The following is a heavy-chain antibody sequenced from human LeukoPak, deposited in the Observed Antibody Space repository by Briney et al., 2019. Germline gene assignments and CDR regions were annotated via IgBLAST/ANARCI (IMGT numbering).Heavy chain of an antibody. Sequence: SETLSLTCTVSGGSISSYYWSWIRQPPGKGLEWIGYIYYSGSTNYNPSLKSRVTISVDTSKNQFSLKLSSVTAADTAVYYCARLLGGSGSYVWFDPWGQGTLVTVSS. CDR2: IYYSGST. D-gene: IGHD3-10*01. V-gene: IGHV4-59*01. CDR1: GGSISSYY. J-gene: IGHJ5*02. CDR3: ARLLGGSGSYVWFDP.